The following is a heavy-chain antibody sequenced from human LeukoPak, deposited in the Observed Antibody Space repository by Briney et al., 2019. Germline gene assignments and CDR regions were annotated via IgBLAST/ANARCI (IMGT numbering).Heavy chain of an antibody. CDR3: ARGAYCSSTSCYLRLIDY. CDR1: GYTFTSYG. CDR2: ISAYNGNT. D-gene: IGHD2-2*01. V-gene: IGHV1-18*01. J-gene: IGHJ4*02. Sequence: GASVKVSCKASGYTFTSYGISWVRRAPGQGLEWMGWISAYNGNTNYAQKLQGRVTMTTDTSTSTAYMELRSLRSDDTAVYYCARGAYCSSTSCYLRLIDYWGQGTLVTVSS.